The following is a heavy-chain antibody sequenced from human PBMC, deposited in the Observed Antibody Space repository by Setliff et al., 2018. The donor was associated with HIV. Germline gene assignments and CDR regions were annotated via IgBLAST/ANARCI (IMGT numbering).Heavy chain of an antibody. V-gene: IGHV4-34*01. J-gene: IGHJ6*03. CDR2: INHSGST. D-gene: IGHD3-22*01. Sequence: LSLTCAVYGGSFSGYYWSWIRQPPGKGLEWIGEINHSGSTNYNPSLKSRVTISLGTSKNQFSLKLSSVTAADTAVYYCARHLYYYDNNGYLQPYYYMDVWGKGTTVTVSS. CDR3: ARHLYYYDNNGYLQPYYYMDV. CDR1: GGSFSGYY.